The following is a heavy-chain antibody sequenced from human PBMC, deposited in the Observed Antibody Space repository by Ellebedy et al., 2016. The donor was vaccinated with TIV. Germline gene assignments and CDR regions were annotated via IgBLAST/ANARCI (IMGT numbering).Heavy chain of an antibody. J-gene: IGHJ5*02. CDR3: TRSYYYKGGWFDP. CDR1: GFTFSNAW. V-gene: IGHV3-15*01. Sequence: GGSLRLSCAASGFTFSNAWMSWVRQAPGKGLEWVGRIKSKTDGGTTEYVASVKGRFTISRDDSKSIAYLQMNSLKTEDTAVYYCTRSYYYKGGWFDPWGQGTLVTVSS. CDR2: IKSKTDGGTT. D-gene: IGHD3-10*01.